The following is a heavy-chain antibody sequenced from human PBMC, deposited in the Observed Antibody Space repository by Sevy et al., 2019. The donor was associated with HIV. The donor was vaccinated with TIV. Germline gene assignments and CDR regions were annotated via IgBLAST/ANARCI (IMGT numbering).Heavy chain of an antibody. Sequence: GGSLRLSCAASGFTFSSYAMSWVRLAPGKGLEWVSDPSGSGGSTYYADSVKGRFTISRDNSKNTLYLQLNSLRAEDTAVYYCAKDSAYSSAWYLLGIGYAYFDYWGQGTLVTVSS. D-gene: IGHD6-19*01. CDR1: GFTFSSYA. CDR3: AKDSAYSSAWYLLGIGYAYFDY. J-gene: IGHJ4*02. V-gene: IGHV3-23*01. CDR2: PSGSGGST.